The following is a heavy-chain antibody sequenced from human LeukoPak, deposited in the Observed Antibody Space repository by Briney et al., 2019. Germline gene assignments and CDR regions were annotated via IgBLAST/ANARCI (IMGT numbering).Heavy chain of an antibody. J-gene: IGHJ6*02. Sequence: GGSLRLSCAASGFTVSSNHMSWVRQAPGKGLEWVSVIYSGGSPYYADSVKGRFTISRDNSMNTLYLQMNSLRVDDTAVYYCAREQVVVGRGYYGMDVWGQGTTVTVSS. D-gene: IGHD2-2*01. CDR2: IYSGGSP. V-gene: IGHV3-53*01. CDR1: GFTVSSNH. CDR3: AREQVVVGRGYYGMDV.